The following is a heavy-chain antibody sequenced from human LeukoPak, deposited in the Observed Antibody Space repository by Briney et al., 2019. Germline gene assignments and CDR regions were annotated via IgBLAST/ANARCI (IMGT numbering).Heavy chain of an antibody. CDR3: ATTTVVRRYGVDV. J-gene: IGHJ6*02. CDR1: GFTVSSNY. V-gene: IGHV3-66*01. Sequence: GGSLRLSCAASGFTVSSNYMSWVRQAPGKGLEWVSVIYSGGSTYYADSVKGRFTISRDNSKNTLYLQMNSLRAEDTAVYYCATTTVVRRYGVDVWGQGTTVTVSS. D-gene: IGHD4-11*01. CDR2: IYSGGST.